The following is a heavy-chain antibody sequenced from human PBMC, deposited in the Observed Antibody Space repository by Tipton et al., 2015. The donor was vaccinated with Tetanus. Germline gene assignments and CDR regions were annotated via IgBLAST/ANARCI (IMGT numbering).Heavy chain of an antibody. CDR1: GYNFGKYW. CDR3: ARVWFGDLFGVGAFDI. J-gene: IGHJ3*02. D-gene: IGHD3-10*01. CDR2: IYPGDSDS. V-gene: IGHV5-51*01. Sequence: VQLVQSGAEVKKPGESLKISCKASGYNFGKYWIGWVRQLPGEGLEWMAMIYPGDSDSRYSPSFQGQVTLSVDKSINTAYLQWSSLAASDTAMYYCARVWFGDLFGVGAFDIWGQGTMVTVSS.